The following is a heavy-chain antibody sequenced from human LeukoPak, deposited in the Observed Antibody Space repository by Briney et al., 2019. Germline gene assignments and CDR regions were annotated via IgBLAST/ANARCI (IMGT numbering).Heavy chain of an antibody. CDR2: IIPIFGTA. CDR3: ASCPQTYYYESYFDY. V-gene: IGHV1-69*05. D-gene: IGHD3-22*01. Sequence: SVKVSCKASGGTFSSYAISWVRQAPGQGLEWMGRIIPIFGTANYAQKFQGRVTITTDESTSTAYLELSSLRSEDTAVYYCASCPQTYYYESYFDYWGQGTLVTVSS. CDR1: GGTFSSYA. J-gene: IGHJ4*02.